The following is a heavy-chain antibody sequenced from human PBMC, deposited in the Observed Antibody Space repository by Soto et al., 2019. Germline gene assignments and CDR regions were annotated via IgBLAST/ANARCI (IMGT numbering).Heavy chain of an antibody. CDR3: ARVSGSYYYGMDV. J-gene: IGHJ6*02. V-gene: IGHV4-59*01. D-gene: IGHD3-10*01. CDR2: IYNSGST. CDR1: GGSISNFY. Sequence: SETLSLTGSVSGGSISNFYWSWIRQPPGKGLEWIGDIYNSGSTNYNPSLKSRVTISVDTSKNQFSLKLSSVTAADTAVYYCARVSGSYYYGMDVWGQGTTVTVSS.